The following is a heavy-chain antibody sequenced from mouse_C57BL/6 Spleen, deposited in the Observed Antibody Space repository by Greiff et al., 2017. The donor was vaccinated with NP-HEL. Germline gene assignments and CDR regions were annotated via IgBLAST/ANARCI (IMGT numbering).Heavy chain of an antibody. D-gene: IGHD1-1*01. CDR1: GYTFTDYE. CDR2: IDPETGGT. J-gene: IGHJ2*01. CDR3: TRRRNGSYYFDY. Sequence: VKLQQSGAELARPGASVTLSCKASGYTFTDYEMHWVKQTPVHGLEWIGAIDPETGGTAYNQKFKGKAILTADKSSSTAYMELRSLTSEDSAVYYCTRRRNGSYYFDYWGQGTTLTVSS. V-gene: IGHV1-15*01.